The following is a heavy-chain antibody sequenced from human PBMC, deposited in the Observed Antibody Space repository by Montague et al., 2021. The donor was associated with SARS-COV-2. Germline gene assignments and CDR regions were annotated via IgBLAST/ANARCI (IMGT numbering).Heavy chain of an antibody. D-gene: IGHD2-21*02. CDR3: ARLAYCGDDCFSGWVIVFDS. V-gene: IGHV4-34*01. Sequence: SETLSLTCAVSGGYISAYYWSWIRQSPGKGPEWIAEIYFSGSTNYNPSLKSRVTMSVDTSKNQFSLKLNSVTAADTAVYYCARLAYCGDDCFSGWVIVFDSWGQGTLVTVSS. CDR1: GGYISAYY. J-gene: IGHJ4*02. CDR2: IYFSGST.